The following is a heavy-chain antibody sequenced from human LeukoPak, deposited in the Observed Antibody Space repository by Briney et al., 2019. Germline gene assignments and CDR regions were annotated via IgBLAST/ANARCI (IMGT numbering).Heavy chain of an antibody. D-gene: IGHD3-22*01. CDR2: IYPGDSET. CDR1: GYSFTSHW. J-gene: IGHJ3*02. V-gene: IGHV5-51*01. CDR3: ARRYYYDSSGYYLAHDAFDI. Sequence: GESLKISCKGSGYSFTSHWIGWVRQMPGKGLEWMGIIYPGDSETRYSPSFQGQVTISADKSISTAYLQWSSLKASDTAMYYCARRYYYDSSGYYLAHDAFDIWGQGTMVAVSS.